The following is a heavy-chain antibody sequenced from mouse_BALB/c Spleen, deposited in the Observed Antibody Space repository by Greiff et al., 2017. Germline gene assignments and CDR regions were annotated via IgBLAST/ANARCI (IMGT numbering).Heavy chain of an antibody. Sequence: QVQLQQSGPGLVAPSQSLSITCTVSGFSLTSYGVHWVRQPPGKGLEWLGVIWAGGSSNYNSALMSRLSISKDNSKSQVFLKMNSLQTDDTAMYYCAKDSSGSNYAMDYWGQGTSVTVSS. CDR1: GFSLTSYG. D-gene: IGHD3-1*01. CDR2: IWAGGSS. J-gene: IGHJ4*01. V-gene: IGHV2-9*02. CDR3: AKDSSGSNYAMDY.